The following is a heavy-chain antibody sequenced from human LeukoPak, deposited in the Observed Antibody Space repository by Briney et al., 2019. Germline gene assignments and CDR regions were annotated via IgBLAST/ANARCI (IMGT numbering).Heavy chain of an antibody. CDR1: GGSISSYY. CDR3: ARDHFWSGYYKQDYYYYYMDV. Sequence: PSETLSLTCTVSGGSISSYYWSWIRQPPGKGLEWIGYIYYSGSTNYNPPLKSRVTISVDTSKNQFSLKLSSVTAPDTAVYYCARDHFWSGYYKQDYYYYYMDVWGKGTTVTVSS. CDR2: IYYSGST. J-gene: IGHJ6*03. V-gene: IGHV4-59*01. D-gene: IGHD3-3*02.